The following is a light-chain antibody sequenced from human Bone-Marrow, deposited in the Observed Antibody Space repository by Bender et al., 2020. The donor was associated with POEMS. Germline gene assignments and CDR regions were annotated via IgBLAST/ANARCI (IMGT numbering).Light chain of an antibody. J-gene: IGLJ3*02. V-gene: IGLV1-40*01. Sequence: QSVLTQPPSVSGAPGQRVTISCTGSSSNTGSGYDINWYQHLPGTAPKLLIYGYNNRPSGVPDRFSGSKSGTSASLAITGLQAEDEAEYYCFLSYTGARSWVFGGGTKLTVL. CDR2: GYN. CDR1: SSNTGSGYD. CDR3: FLSYTGARSWV.